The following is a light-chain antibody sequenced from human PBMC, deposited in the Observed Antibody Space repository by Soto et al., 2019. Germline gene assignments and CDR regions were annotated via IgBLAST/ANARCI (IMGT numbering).Light chain of an antibody. CDR1: QSVSSSY. J-gene: IGKJ1*01. CDR3: QQYGSSRWR. CDR2: GAS. Sequence: EIVLTQSPGTLSLSPGERATLSCRASQSVSSSYLAWYQQKPGQAPRLLIYGASSRATGIPDRFSGSGSGTDFTLTISRLGPEDFAVYYCQQYGSSRWRFGKGTKVDIK. V-gene: IGKV3-20*01.